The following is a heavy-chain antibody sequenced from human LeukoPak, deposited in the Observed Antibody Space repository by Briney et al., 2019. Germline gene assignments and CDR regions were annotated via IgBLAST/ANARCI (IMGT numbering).Heavy chain of an antibody. CDR2: INPNSGGT. Sequence: GASVKVSCKASGYTFTGYYMHWVRQAPGQGLEWMGWINPNSGGTNYAQKFQGRVTMTRDTSISTAYMELSRLRSDDTAVYYCARAEYDSSGYYHFFRMRGNWFDPWGQGTLVTVSS. CDR1: GYTFTGYY. V-gene: IGHV1-2*02. J-gene: IGHJ5*02. CDR3: ARAEYDSSGYYHFFRMRGNWFDP. D-gene: IGHD3-22*01.